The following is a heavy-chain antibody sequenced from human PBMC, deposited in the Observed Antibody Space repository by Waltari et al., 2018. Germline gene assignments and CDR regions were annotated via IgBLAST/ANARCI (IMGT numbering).Heavy chain of an antibody. J-gene: IGHJ4*01. CDR1: GFTFSNFA. V-gene: IGHV3-23*01. CDR3: AKDNRAPISGSPTYYFDH. D-gene: IGHD3-10*01. Sequence: LESGGAMVQSGGSLRLSCSVSGFTFSNFAMAWVRRTPGKGREWGSVIRESGRSTLYTDSVRGRFTISRDNSRNTLYLEMNSLRVEDAAIYYCAKDNRAPISGSPTYYFDHWGHGTVVTVSP. CDR2: IRESGRST.